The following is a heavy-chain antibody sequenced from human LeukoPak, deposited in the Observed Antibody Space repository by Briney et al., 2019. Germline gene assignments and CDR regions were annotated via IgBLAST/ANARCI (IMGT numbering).Heavy chain of an antibody. J-gene: IGHJ6*03. CDR1: GGSFSGYY. Sequence: SETLSLTCAVYGGSFSGYYWSWIRQPPGKGLEWIGEINHSGSTNYNPSLKSRVTISVDTSKNQFSLKLSSVTAADTAVYYCARRRRITMIVVPYKYYYYYMDVWGKGTMVTISS. CDR2: INHSGST. CDR3: ARRRRITMIVVPYKYYYYYMDV. V-gene: IGHV4-34*01. D-gene: IGHD3-22*01.